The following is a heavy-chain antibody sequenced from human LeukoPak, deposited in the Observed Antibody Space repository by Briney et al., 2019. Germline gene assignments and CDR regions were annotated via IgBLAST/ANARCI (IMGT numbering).Heavy chain of an antibody. J-gene: IGHJ5*02. V-gene: IGHV4-38-2*02. D-gene: IGHD3-16*01. CDR3: ATGGDKILDLFDP. Sequence: SETLSLTCTVSGYSISSGYYWGWSRPPPGKGLEWIGSIYNSGSTYYNPSLKSRVTISVGTSKNQFSLKLSSVTAADTAVYYCATGGDKILDLFDPWGQGTLVTVSS. CDR2: IYNSGST. CDR1: GYSISSGYY.